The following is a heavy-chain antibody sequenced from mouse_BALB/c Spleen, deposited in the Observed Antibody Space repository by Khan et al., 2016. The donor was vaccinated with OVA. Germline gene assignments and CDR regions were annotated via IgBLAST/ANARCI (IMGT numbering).Heavy chain of an antibody. Sequence: EVQLVKSGGGLVKPGGSLKLSCAASGFTFSNYGVSWVRQTPEKRLEWVASISSGDTTYYPDSVKGRFTISRDNARNILYLQMSSLRSEDTAMYYCARDDWFAYWGQGTLVTVSA. CDR1: GFTFSNYG. V-gene: IGHV5-6-5*01. CDR3: ARDDWFAY. CDR2: ISSGDTT. J-gene: IGHJ3*01.